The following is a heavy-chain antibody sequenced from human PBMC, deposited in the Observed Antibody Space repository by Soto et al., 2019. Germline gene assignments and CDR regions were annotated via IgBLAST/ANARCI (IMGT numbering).Heavy chain of an antibody. Sequence: PSETLSITGAFSGYSVSNDNYYWSWIRQPPGKGLEWIGYIYYSGTTNYNSYLKSRLSLSVDMSKNQFSLKLASVTAADTAVYFCARSQRGRTAFTFDYWGQGALVTVSS. V-gene: IGHV4-61*01. CDR2: IYYSGTT. D-gene: IGHD3-16*01. J-gene: IGHJ4*02. CDR3: ARSQRGRTAFTFDY. CDR1: GYSVSNDNYY.